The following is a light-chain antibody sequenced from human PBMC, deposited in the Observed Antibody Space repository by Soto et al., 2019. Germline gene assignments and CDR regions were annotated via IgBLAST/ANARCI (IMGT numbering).Light chain of an antibody. Sequence: QSVLTQPPSVSAAPGQKVTISCSGNSSNIGNNFVSWYLQPPGTAPKVLIYDDHKRPSGIPDRFSGFKSGTSATLGITGLQTGDEADYYCESWDSSLRAVLFGGGTRLTVL. J-gene: IGLJ2*01. CDR3: ESWDSSLRAVL. CDR2: DDH. V-gene: IGLV1-51*01. CDR1: SSNIGNNF.